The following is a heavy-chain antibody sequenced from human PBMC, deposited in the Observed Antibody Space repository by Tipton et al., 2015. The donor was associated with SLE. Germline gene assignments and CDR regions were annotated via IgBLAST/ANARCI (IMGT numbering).Heavy chain of an antibody. J-gene: IGHJ5*02. Sequence: TLSLTCTVSGGPIRSSSSHWGWIRQPPGKGLEWIGSISNSGRTAYNPSLKTRVAISLDSSKNQFSLTLRSVTAADTAVYYCARSLRFLEWEFDPWGQGTLVTVSS. D-gene: IGHD3-3*01. CDR2: ISNSGRT. CDR3: ARSLRFLEWEFDP. CDR1: GGPIRSSSSH. V-gene: IGHV4-39*07.